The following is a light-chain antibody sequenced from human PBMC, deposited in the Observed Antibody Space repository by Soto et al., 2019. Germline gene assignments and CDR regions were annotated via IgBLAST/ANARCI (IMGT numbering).Light chain of an antibody. V-gene: IGKV3-20*01. CDR2: AAS. CDR1: QSVSRSY. CDR3: QQYGSSPRT. Sequence: EIVLTQSAAILSMSPGERATLSCGASQSVSRSYLAWYQQKPGQAPRLLIYAASTRATGIPDRFSGSGSETDFTLTISRLEPEDFAVYYCQQYGSSPRTFGQGTKVDIK. J-gene: IGKJ1*01.